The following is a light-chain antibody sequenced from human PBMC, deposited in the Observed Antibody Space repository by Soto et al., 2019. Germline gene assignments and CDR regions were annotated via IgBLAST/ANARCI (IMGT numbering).Light chain of an antibody. J-gene: IGKJ4*01. Sequence: IVMTQFPATLSVSPGERATLSCRASQGISSNLAWYEQKPGQAPRLLIYGASTRATGIPARFSGSGSGAEFTLTIGSLQSEDSAIYYCQEYNQWPLTFGGGTKVEIK. CDR1: QGISSN. CDR3: QEYNQWPLT. V-gene: IGKV3-15*01. CDR2: GAS.